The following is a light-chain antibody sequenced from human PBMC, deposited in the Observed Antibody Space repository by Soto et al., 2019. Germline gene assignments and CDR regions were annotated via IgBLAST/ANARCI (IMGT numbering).Light chain of an antibody. V-gene: IGLV2-23*01. CDR2: EGS. CDR1: SSDVGSYNL. Sequence: LTQPASVSGSPGQSITISSTGTSSDVGSYNLVSWYQQHPGQAPKLMIYEGSKRPSGASNRFSGSKSGNTASLTISGLQAEDEADYYGCSYAGSSTLYVFGTGTKVTVL. CDR3: CSYAGSSTLYV. J-gene: IGLJ1*01.